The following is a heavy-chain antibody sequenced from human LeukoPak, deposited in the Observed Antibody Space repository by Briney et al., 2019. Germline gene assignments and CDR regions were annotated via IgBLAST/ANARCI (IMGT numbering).Heavy chain of an antibody. CDR1: GYSFTNTW. CDR2: IFPADSDT. D-gene: IGHD3-22*01. J-gene: IGHJ6*04. CDR3: ARVGYSSYGVDV. Sequence: GESLKISCKGSGYSFTNTWIAWVRQMPGKGLEWMGSIFPADSDTGNSPSFRGQVTISADKSTSTAYLQWSSLKASDTAIYYCARVGYSSYGVDVWGKGTTVTVSS. V-gene: IGHV5-51*01.